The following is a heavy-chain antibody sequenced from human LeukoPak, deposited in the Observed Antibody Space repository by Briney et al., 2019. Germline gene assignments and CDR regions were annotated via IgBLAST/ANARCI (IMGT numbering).Heavy chain of an antibody. CDR3: ARSTGSTMFIDY. D-gene: IGHD3-10*02. CDR1: GGSISPYY. V-gene: IGHV4-59*01. CDR2: IYYSGNT. J-gene: IGHJ4*02. Sequence: KSSETLSLTCTVSGGSISPYYWSWIRQPPGKGLEWLGYIYYSGNTEYKPSHKRLVAMSVDTSKNQFSLRLSSVTAADTAVYYCARSTGSTMFIDYWGGGTLVTVSS.